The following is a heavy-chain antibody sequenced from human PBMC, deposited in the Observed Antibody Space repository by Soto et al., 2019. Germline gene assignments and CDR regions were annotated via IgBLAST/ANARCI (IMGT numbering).Heavy chain of an antibody. V-gene: IGHV5-51*01. D-gene: IGHD3-22*01. J-gene: IGHJ6*02. CDR3: ARLLYYYDSSGYYKPHYYYYYGMDV. Sequence: ESLTSSCTCSGYSFTRYWIGWVRQMPGKGLEWMGIIYPGDSDTRYSPSFQGQVIISADKSISTAYLQWSSLKASDTAMYYCARLLYYYDSSGYYKPHYYYYYGMDVWGQGTTVTVS. CDR1: GYSFTRYW. CDR2: IYPGDSDT.